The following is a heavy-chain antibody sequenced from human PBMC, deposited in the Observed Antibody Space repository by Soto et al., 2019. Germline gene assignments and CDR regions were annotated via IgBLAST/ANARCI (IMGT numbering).Heavy chain of an antibody. V-gene: IGHV4-31*03. CDR3: ARLLGSGNYLGIFDAFDI. Sequence: QVQLQESGPGLVQPSQTLSLACTVSGGSITTVGNYWSWIRQFPGKGLEWIGHISYSGSTNSNPSLRSRLSMSVDTSKNQFSLELSSVTAADTAVYYCARLLGSGNYLGIFDAFDIWGQGTVGTVSS. CDR2: ISYSGST. J-gene: IGHJ3*02. CDR1: GGSITTVGNY. D-gene: IGHD1-26*01.